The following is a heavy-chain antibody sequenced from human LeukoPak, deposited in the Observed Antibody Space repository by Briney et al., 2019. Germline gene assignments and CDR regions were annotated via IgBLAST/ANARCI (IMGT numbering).Heavy chain of an antibody. D-gene: IGHD2-8*01. Sequence: PSETMSLTCTVSGGSISDYCWSWIRQPPGRGVEWIGYIYSSGSTNYNPSLKSRLTMSVDTSKKQFSLKLSSVTAADTAVYYCATLVYNKYNRYKEVWGKGTTVTVSS. CDR2: IYSSGST. V-gene: IGHV4-59*01. J-gene: IGHJ6*03. CDR3: ATLVYNKYNRYKEV. CDR1: GGSISDYC.